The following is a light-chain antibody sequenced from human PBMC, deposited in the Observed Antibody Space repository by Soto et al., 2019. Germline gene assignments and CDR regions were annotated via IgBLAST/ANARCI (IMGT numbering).Light chain of an antibody. V-gene: IGLV2-8*01. CDR2: EVS. CDR1: SSDVGGYNY. Sequence: QSVLTQPPSASGSPGQSVTISCTGTSSDVGGYNYVSWYQQHPGKAPKLMIYEVSKRPSGVPDRFSGSKSGNTASPTVSGLQAEDEAEYYCTSYAGSLIYVFGTGTKLTVL. J-gene: IGLJ1*01. CDR3: TSYAGSLIYV.